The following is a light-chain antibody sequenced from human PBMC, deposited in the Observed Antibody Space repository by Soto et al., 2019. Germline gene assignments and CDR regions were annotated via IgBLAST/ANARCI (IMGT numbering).Light chain of an antibody. Sequence: QAVVTQEPSLTVSPGGTVTLTCASSTGAVTSGYYPNWFQQKPGQAPRARIYSTSHKHSWTPARFSGSLLGGKAALTLSGVQPEDEAEYYCLLYYGGYVVFGGRTKLTVL. J-gene: IGLJ2*01. V-gene: IGLV7-43*01. CDR1: TGAVTSGYY. CDR2: STS. CDR3: LLYYGGYVV.